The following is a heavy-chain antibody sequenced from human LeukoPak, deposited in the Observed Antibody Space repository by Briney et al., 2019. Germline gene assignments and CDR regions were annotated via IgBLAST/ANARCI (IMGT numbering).Heavy chain of an antibody. J-gene: IGHJ5*02. CDR3: ARDSYCYDSSGQEP. Sequence: ASVKVSCKASGYTFTGYYMHWVRQAPGQGLEWMGWINPNSGGTNYAQKFQGRVTMTRDTSISTAYMELSRLRSDDTAVYYCARDSYCYDSSGQEPWGQGTLVTVSS. V-gene: IGHV1-2*02. D-gene: IGHD3-22*01. CDR1: GYTFTGYY. CDR2: INPNSGGT.